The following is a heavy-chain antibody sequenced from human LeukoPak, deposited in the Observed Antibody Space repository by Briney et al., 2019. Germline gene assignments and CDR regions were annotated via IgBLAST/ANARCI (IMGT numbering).Heavy chain of an antibody. CDR2: IYDSGST. D-gene: IGHD3-22*01. CDR3: ASLSGYYGFDY. J-gene: IGHJ4*02. CDR1: GGSISSYD. V-gene: IGHV4-59*01. Sequence: PSESLSLTCTASGGSISSYDWSWIRQPPGKGLEWIGYIYDSGSTNYNPSLKSRVTISVDTSKNQFSLKLSSVTAADTAVYYCASLSGYYGFDYWGQGTLVTVSS.